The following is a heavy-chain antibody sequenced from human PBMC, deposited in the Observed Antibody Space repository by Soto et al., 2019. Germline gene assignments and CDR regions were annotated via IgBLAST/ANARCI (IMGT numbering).Heavy chain of an antibody. Sequence: PGGSLRLSGGGSGFTFSNACMNWVRQAPGKGLEWVGRIKSKSDGGTTDYATPVKGRFTISRDDSKNMLYLQMNRLQTEDTAVYFCARSYHTYYFDYWGRGTLVTVSS. CDR2: IKSKSDGGTT. D-gene: IGHD1-26*01. V-gene: IGHV3-15*07. J-gene: IGHJ4*01. CDR3: ARSYHTYYFDY. CDR1: GFTFSNAC.